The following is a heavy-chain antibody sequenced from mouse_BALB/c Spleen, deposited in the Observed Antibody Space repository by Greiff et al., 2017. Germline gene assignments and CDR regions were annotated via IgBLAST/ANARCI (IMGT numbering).Heavy chain of an antibody. D-gene: IGHD1-1*01. J-gene: IGHJ2*01. Sequence: QVTLKVSGPGILQPSQTLSLTCSFSGFSLSTSGMGVSWIRQPSGKGLEWLAHIYWDDDKRYNPSLKSRLTISKDTSSNQVFLKITSVDTADTATYYCARRAYYGSSYFDYWGQGTTLTVSS. CDR2: IYWDDDK. CDR1: GFSLSTSGMG. CDR3: ARRAYYGSSYFDY. V-gene: IGHV8-12*01.